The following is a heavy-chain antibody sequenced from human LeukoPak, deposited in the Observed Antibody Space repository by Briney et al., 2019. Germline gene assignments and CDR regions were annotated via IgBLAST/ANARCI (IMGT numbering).Heavy chain of an antibody. CDR1: GFTFDDYA. J-gene: IGHJ4*02. CDR2: ISWNSGSI. CDR3: AKGRDIDGYPIDY. Sequence: GGSLRLSCAASGFTFDDYAMHWVRQAPGKGLEWVSGISWNSGSIGYADSVKGRFTISRDNTKNSLYLQMNSLRAEDTAVYYCAKGRDIDGYPIDYWGQGTLVTVSS. D-gene: IGHD5-24*01. V-gene: IGHV3-9*01.